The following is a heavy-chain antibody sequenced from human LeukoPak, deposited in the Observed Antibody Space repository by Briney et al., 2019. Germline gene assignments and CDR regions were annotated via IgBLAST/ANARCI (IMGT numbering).Heavy chain of an antibody. CDR1: GGSVSSGSYY. CDR2: IFYSGTS. Sequence: SETLSLTCTVSGGSVSSGSYYWSWIWQPPGKGLEWIGYIFYSGTSNYNPSLKSRVTTSVDTSKNQVSLKLSSVTAADTAVYYCARGRGGHDDAFDIWGQGTMVTASS. J-gene: IGHJ3*02. CDR3: ARGRGGHDDAFDI. V-gene: IGHV4-61*01. D-gene: IGHD5-24*01.